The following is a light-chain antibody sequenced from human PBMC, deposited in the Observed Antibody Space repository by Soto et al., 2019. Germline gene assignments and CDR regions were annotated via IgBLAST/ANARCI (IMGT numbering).Light chain of an antibody. CDR2: EVS. V-gene: IGLV2-18*02. Sequence: QSVLTQPPSVSGSPGQSVTISCTGTSSDVGSYNRVSWYQQPPGTAPKLMIYEVSNRPSGVPDRFSGSKYGNTASLTISGLQAEDEADYYCSSYTSSSTFERVFGGGTKLTVL. J-gene: IGLJ3*02. CDR3: SSYTSSSTFERV. CDR1: SSDVGSYNR.